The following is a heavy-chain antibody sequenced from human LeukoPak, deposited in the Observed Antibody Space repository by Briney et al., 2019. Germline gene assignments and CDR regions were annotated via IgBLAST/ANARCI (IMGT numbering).Heavy chain of an antibody. CDR2: INGGGDST. D-gene: IGHD3-10*01. J-gene: IGHJ5*02. Sequence: GGSLRLSCGASGFTFSVTAMTWVRQAPGKGPEWLSAINGGGDSTNYAGSVKGRFTISRDNSANTLYLQMNSLRADDMATYYCATSWFSWGQGTLVTVSS. CDR1: GFTFSVTA. CDR3: ATSWFS. V-gene: IGHV3-23*01.